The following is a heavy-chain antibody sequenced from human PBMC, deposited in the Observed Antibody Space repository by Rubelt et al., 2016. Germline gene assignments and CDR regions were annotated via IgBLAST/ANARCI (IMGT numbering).Heavy chain of an antibody. Sequence: QVQLQQWGAGLLKPSETLSLTCAVYGGSFSGYYWSWIRQPPGKGLEWIGEINHSGSTNYNPSFKSRVTISVDTSKNQFSLKLSSVTAADTAVYYCARIYGGNIDYWGQGTLVTVSS. CDR3: ARIYGGNIDY. J-gene: IGHJ4*02. V-gene: IGHV4-34*01. CDR2: INHSGST. D-gene: IGHD4-23*01. CDR1: GGSFSGYY.